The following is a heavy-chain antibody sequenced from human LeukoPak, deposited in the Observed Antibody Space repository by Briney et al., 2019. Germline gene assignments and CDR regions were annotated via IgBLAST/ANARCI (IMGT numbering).Heavy chain of an antibody. V-gene: IGHV3-9*01. CDR3: AKDMDGTTRRLDHAFDI. Sequence: GGSLRLSCAASGFAFDDYAMHWVRQAPGKGLEWVSGISWNSGSIGYADSVKGRFTISRDNAKNSLYLQINSLRAEDTALYYCAKDMDGTTRRLDHAFDIWGQGTMVTVSS. CDR2: ISWNSGSI. D-gene: IGHD1-1*01. J-gene: IGHJ3*02. CDR1: GFAFDDYA.